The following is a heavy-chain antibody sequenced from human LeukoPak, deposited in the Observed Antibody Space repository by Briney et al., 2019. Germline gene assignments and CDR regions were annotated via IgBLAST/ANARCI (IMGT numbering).Heavy chain of an antibody. J-gene: IGHJ5*02. Sequence: SETLSLTCTVSGGSISSYYWSWIRQPPGKGLEWIGYIYYSGSTNYNPSLKSRVTISVDTSKNQFSLKLSSVTAADAAVYYCAREYYDTLNWVSWFDPWGQGTLVTVSS. CDR3: AREYYDTLNWVSWFDP. D-gene: IGHD3-9*01. CDR2: IYYSGST. CDR1: GGSISSYY. V-gene: IGHV4-59*01.